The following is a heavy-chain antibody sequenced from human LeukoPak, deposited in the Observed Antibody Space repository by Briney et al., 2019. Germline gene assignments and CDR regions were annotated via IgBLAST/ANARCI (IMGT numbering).Heavy chain of an antibody. CDR1: GFTFTNY. V-gene: IGHV3-23*01. Sequence: PGGSPRLSCAGSGFTFTNYMAWVRQAPGMGLEWVSAITGIGDYTYYTDSVKGRFTISRDNSKNTLYLQMNSLRGEDTAIYYCVKDLPASGWYSWGQGTLVTVSS. CDR3: VKDLPASGWYS. J-gene: IGHJ4*02. CDR2: ITGIGDYT. D-gene: IGHD6-19*01.